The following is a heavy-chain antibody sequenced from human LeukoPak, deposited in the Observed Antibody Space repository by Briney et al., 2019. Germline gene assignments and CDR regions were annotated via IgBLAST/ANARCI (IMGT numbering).Heavy chain of an antibody. V-gene: IGHV1-18*01. Sequence: GASVKVSCKVSGYTFTSYGISWVRQAPGQGLEWMGWISAYNGNTNYAQKLQGRVTMTTNTPTSTAYMELRSLRSDDTAVYYCARLTDYYGDYVHAFDIWGQGTMVTVSS. J-gene: IGHJ3*02. CDR3: ARLTDYYGDYVHAFDI. CDR2: ISAYNGNT. D-gene: IGHD4-17*01. CDR1: GYTFTSYG.